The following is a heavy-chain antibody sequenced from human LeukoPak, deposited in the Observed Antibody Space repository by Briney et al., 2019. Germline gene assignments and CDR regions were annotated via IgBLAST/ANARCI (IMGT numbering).Heavy chain of an antibody. CDR1: VFTFRSYA. J-gene: IGHJ5*01. CDR3: AQGDPGRSWFDS. CDR2: ITSSGGNGGSI. Sequence: GGSLRLSCAASVFTFRSYAMSWVRQAPGKGLEWVSVITSSGGNGGSIYYADFVKGRFTISRDNSKNTLYLQMNSLTAEDTAVYYCAQGDPGRSWFDSCGQGTLVTVSS. V-gene: IGHV3-23*01. D-gene: IGHD3-10*01.